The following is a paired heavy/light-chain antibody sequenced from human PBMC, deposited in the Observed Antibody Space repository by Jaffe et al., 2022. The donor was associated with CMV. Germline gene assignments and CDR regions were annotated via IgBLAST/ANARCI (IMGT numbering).Heavy chain of an antibody. CDR1: GLTFSNYG. J-gene: IGHJ2*01. D-gene: IGHD6-19*01. CDR3: ARDISSWYFDL. Sequence: QEQLVESGGGVVQPGRSLRLSCVASGLTFSNYGMHWVRQAPGKGLEWLALIWHDGSKKYYIDSVKGRFTISRDDSKSTLFLQMSSLKAEDTAVYYCARDISSWYFDLWGRGTLVTVSS. V-gene: IGHV3-33*01. CDR2: IWHDGSKK.
Light chain of an antibody. CDR1: QSISNN. CDR2: GAS. Sequence: ELVMTQSPVTLSVSPGERATLSCRASQSISNNLAWYQQKPGQVPRLLIYGASTRATGIPARFSGSGSGTEFTLTISSLQSEDFAVYYCQHYNNWPPLYIFGQGTKLEIK. J-gene: IGKJ2*01. CDR3: QHYNNWPPLYI. V-gene: IGKV3-15*01.